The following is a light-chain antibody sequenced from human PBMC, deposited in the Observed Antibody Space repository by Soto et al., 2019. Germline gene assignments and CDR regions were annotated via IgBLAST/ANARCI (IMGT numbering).Light chain of an antibody. CDR1: QSVSSN. Sequence: EIVMTQSPATLSVSPGERATLSCRASQSVSSNLAWYQQKPGQAPRLLIYGASTRATGIPARFSGSGSGTEFTLTISILQSEDFEVYYCQQYNNCPPTFGQGTRLEIK. CDR3: QQYNNCPPT. CDR2: GAS. J-gene: IGKJ5*01. V-gene: IGKV3-15*01.